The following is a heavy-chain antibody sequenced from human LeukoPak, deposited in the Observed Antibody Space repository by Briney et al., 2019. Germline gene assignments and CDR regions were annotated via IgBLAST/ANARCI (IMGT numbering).Heavy chain of an antibody. J-gene: IGHJ4*02. V-gene: IGHV3-7*01. CDR1: GFTISRFW. Sequence: GGSLRLSCAASGFTISRFWRSWLRQAPGKGLEWVANIKQDGEENFYVDSVKGRFTISRDNAKNSLYLQMNSLRAEDTAVYYCARLSPSEGNANSRPSDYWSQGTLVIVSS. CDR3: ARLSPSEGNANSRPSDY. CDR2: IKQDGEEN. D-gene: IGHD4-23*01.